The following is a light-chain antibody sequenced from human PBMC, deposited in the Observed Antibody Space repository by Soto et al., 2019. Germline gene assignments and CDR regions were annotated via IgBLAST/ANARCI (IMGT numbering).Light chain of an antibody. Sequence: AIQMTQSPSSLSASVGDRVTITCRSSQDIRDDLSWYQQRPGRAPKLLLFAASRLEGGVPSRFSGSYSGRDFTLTISGLQPDDFATYYCLHYYNYPQTFGQGTKVDIK. CDR1: QDIRDD. CDR2: AAS. CDR3: LHYYNYPQT. J-gene: IGKJ1*01. V-gene: IGKV1-6*01.